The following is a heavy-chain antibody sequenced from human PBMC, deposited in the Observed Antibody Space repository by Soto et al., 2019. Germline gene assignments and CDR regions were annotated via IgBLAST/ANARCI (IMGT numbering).Heavy chain of an antibody. J-gene: IGHJ4*02. CDR1: GFTFDDYG. CDR3: ARERSYCSGGSCSVEVLYYFDY. D-gene: IGHD2-15*01. Sequence: PGGSLRLSCAASGFTFDDYGMSWVRQALGKGLEWVSGINWNGGSTGYADSVKGRFTISRDNAKNSLYLKMNILRAEDTALYYCARERSYCSGGSCSVEVLYYFDYWGQGTLVTVSS. CDR2: INWNGGST. V-gene: IGHV3-20*04.